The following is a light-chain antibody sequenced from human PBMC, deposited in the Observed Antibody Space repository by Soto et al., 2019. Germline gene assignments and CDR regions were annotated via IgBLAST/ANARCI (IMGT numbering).Light chain of an antibody. V-gene: IGLV2-23*01. CDR3: CSCAGSSTLV. Sequence: QSALTQPASVSGSPGQSITISCTGTSSDVGSYNLVSWYQQHPGKAPKLMIYEGSKRPSGVSNRFSVSKSGNTASLTISGLQAEDEADYYCCSCAGSSTLVFGGGTKLTVL. CDR1: SSDVGSYNL. J-gene: IGLJ3*02. CDR2: EGS.